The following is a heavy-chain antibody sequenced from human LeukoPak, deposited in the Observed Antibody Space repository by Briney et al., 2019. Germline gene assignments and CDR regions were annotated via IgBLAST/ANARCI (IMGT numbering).Heavy chain of an antibody. J-gene: IGHJ4*02. CDR1: GFTSSDYA. CDR3: ARAPGSLVSVAGRPYYFDF. D-gene: IGHD6-6*01. V-gene: IGHV3-23*01. Sequence: GGSLRLSCAASGFTSSDYAMAWVRQAPGKVLEWVSIISTSGSGGATYYADSMKGRFTISRDSPKNTLYLQMNSLRAEDTAVYYCARAPGSLVSVAGRPYYFDFWGQGTLVTVSS. CDR2: ISTSGSGGAT.